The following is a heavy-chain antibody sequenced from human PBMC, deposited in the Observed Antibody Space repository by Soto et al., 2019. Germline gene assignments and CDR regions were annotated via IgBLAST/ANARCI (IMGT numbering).Heavy chain of an antibody. D-gene: IGHD3-3*01. V-gene: IGHV3-21*01. CDR2: ISSSSSYI. Sequence: EVQLVESGGGLVKPGGSLRLSCAASGFTFSSYSMNWVRQAPGKGLEWVSSISSSSSYIYYADSVKGRFTISRDNAKNSLYLQMNSLRAEDTAVYYCARDEAITIFGVVIKPNYYYYGMDVWGQGTTVTVSS. CDR1: GFTFSSYS. CDR3: ARDEAITIFGVVIKPNYYYYGMDV. J-gene: IGHJ6*02.